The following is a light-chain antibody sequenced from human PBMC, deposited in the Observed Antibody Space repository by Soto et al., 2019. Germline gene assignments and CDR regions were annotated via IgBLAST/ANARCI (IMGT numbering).Light chain of an antibody. J-gene: IGKJ4*01. Sequence: EIVLTQSPCTLSLSPGERATLSCRASQSVSSSYLAWYQQKPGQAPRLLIYGASSRATGIPDRFSGSGSGTDFTLTTSRLEPEDFAVYYCQQYGSSPRTFGGGTKVEIK. CDR2: GAS. CDR1: QSVSSSY. CDR3: QQYGSSPRT. V-gene: IGKV3-20*01.